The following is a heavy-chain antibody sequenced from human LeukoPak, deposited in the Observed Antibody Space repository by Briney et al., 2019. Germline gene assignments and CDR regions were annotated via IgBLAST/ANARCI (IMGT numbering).Heavy chain of an antibody. Sequence: PSETLSLTCTVSGGSVSSGSYYWSWIRQPPGKGLEWIGYIYYSGSTNYNPSLKSRVTMSVDTSKNQFSLKLSSVTAADTAVYYCARADCSGGSCYALDIWGQGTMVTVSS. CDR2: IYYSGST. J-gene: IGHJ3*02. CDR1: GGSVSSGSYY. D-gene: IGHD2-15*01. CDR3: ARADCSGGSCYALDI. V-gene: IGHV4-61*01.